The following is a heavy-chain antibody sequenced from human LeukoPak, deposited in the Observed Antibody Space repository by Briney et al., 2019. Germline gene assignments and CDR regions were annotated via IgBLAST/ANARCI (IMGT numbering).Heavy chain of an antibody. CDR1: GYTFTGYY. CDR2: INPNSGGT. J-gene: IGHJ4*02. CDR3: ASARRGYSYGYSDY. D-gene: IGHD5-18*01. V-gene: IGHV1-2*02. Sequence: ASVKVSCKASGYTFTGYYMHWVRQAPGQGLEWMGWINPNSGGTNYAQKFQGRVTMTRDTSISTAYMELSRLRSEDTAVYYCASARRGYSYGYSDYWGQGTLVTVSS.